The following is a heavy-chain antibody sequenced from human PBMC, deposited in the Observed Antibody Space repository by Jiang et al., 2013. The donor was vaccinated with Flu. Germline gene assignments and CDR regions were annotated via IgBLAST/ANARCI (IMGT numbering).Heavy chain of an antibody. CDR2: ISAGGSSK. CDR3: AKVKSEGDYDFWSGSSVFWYFDL. Sequence: RLSCAASGFTFSSYAVTWARQAPGRGLEWVASISAGGSSKYHADSVMGRFTISRDNSKNTLSLQMNSLRVEDTAVYYCAKVKSEGDYDFWSGSSVFWYFDLWGRGTLVTVSS. D-gene: IGHD3-3*01. J-gene: IGHJ2*01. V-gene: IGHV3-23*01. CDR1: GFTFSSYA.